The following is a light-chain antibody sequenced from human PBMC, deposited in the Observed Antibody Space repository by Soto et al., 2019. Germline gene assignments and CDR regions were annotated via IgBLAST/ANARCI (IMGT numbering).Light chain of an antibody. CDR3: QKYNSAPLT. CDR1: QGISIY. J-gene: IGKJ4*01. Sequence: DIQMTQSPSSLSASVGDRVTITCRASQGISIYLAWFQQKPGKVPKLLIYAASTLQSGVPSRFNGSGSGTEFTLTISSLQPEDVATYYCQKYNSAPLTFGGGTKVEIK. CDR2: AAS. V-gene: IGKV1-27*01.